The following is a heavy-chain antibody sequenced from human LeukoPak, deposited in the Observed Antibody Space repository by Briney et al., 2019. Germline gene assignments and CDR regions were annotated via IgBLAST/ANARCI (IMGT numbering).Heavy chain of an antibody. D-gene: IGHD3-10*01. CDR1: GGSISSYY. CDR2: IYYSGST. Sequence: SETLSLTCTVSGGSISSYYWSWIRQPPGKGLEWIGYIYYSGSTNYNPSLKSRVTISVDTSKNQFSLKLSSVTAADTAVYYCARERPGYYGSGSYSDYWGQGTLVAVSS. CDR3: ARERPGYYGSGSYSDY. J-gene: IGHJ4*02. V-gene: IGHV4-59*12.